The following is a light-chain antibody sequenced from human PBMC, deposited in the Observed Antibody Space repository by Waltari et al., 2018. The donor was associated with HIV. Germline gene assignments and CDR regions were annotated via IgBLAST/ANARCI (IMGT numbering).Light chain of an antibody. CDR3: AAWDDSLNGVV. J-gene: IGLJ3*02. V-gene: IGLV1-44*01. Sequence: QSVLTQPPSASGTPGQRVTISCSGSNSNIRSNTVNWYQQLTGPAPKLLIYTKNQRPSGVPDRFSGSKSGTSASLAISRLQSEDEADYYCAAWDDSLNGVVFGGGTRLTVL. CDR2: TKN. CDR1: NSNIRSNT.